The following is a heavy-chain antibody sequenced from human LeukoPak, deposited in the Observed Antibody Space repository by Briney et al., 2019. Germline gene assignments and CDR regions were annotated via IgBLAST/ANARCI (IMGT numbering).Heavy chain of an antibody. Sequence: SETLSLTCTVSGGSISSNYWYWIRQRPGKGLEWIGYIYYSGSTNYNPSLKSRVTISVDTSKNQFSLKLSSVTAADTAVYYCASGRTFSGTTDYWGQGTLVTVSS. CDR3: ASGRTFSGTTDY. CDR1: GGSISSNY. CDR2: IYYSGST. V-gene: IGHV4-59*08. J-gene: IGHJ4*02. D-gene: IGHD1-7*01.